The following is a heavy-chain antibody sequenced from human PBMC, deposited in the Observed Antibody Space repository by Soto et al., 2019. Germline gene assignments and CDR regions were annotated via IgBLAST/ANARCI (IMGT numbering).Heavy chain of an antibody. CDR2: IKFDGSRT. J-gene: IGHJ4*02. CDR1: GFTFSNYW. D-gene: IGHD3-10*01. Sequence: GGSLRLSCAASGFTFSNYWMHWVRQSPTKGLVWVSSIKFDGSRTFYADSVKGRFTISRDNAKNTVYLQMSSLSAEDTAVYYCSRDEGHAMARGYDKWGKGTLVTGSS. V-gene: IGHV3-74*01. CDR3: SRDEGHAMARGYDK.